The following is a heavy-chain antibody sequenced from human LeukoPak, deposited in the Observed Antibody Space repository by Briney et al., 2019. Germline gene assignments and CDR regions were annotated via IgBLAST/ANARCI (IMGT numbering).Heavy chain of an antibody. D-gene: IGHD4-17*01. J-gene: IGHJ4*02. V-gene: IGHV3-53*01. CDR2: IYSGGST. CDR1: GFTVSSNY. CDR3: ATAKGADYGDYFGY. Sequence: GGSLRLSCAASGFTVSSNYMSWVRQAPGKGLEWVSVIYSGGSTYYADSVKGRFTNSRDNSKNTLYLQMNSLRAKDTAVYYCATAKGADYGDYFGYWGQGTLVTVSS.